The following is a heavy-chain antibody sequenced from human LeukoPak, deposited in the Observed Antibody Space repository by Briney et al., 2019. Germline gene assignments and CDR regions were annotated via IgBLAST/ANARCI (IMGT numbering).Heavy chain of an antibody. J-gene: IGHJ6*04. CDR1: GYSFTSYR. V-gene: IGHV5-51*04. Sequence: GASLKISCKGSGYSFTSYRIGWVRQMPGKGLEWMGIIHPGDSDARYGPSFQGQVTISVDKPISTAYLQWSSLKASDTAMYYCARLMDAWGKGTTVTVSS. CDR3: ARLMDA. CDR2: IHPGDSDA.